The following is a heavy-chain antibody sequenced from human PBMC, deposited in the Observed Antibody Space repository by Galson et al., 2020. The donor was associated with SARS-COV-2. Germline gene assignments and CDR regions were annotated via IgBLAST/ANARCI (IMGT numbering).Heavy chain of an antibody. CDR3: AKDAGNSGWYKDF. D-gene: IGHD6-19*01. CDR2: ISDSGGDT. V-gene: IGHV3-23*01. Sequence: GGSLRLSCAASGFTFSNYAMRWVRQAPGKGLEWVSTISDSGGDTFYSDSVKGRFTVSRDNSKHTLCLQMNNLRAEDTVLYYCAKDAGNSGWYKDFWCQGTLVTVSS. CDR1: GFTFSNYA. J-gene: IGHJ4*02.